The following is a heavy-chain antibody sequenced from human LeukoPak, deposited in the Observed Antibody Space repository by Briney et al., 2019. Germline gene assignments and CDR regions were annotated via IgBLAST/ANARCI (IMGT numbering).Heavy chain of an antibody. CDR1: GGSISSSSYY. Sequence: SETLSLTCTVSGGSISSSSYYWGWIRQPPGEGLEWIGSIYYSGSTYYNPSLKSRVTISVDTSKNQFSLKLSSVTAADTAVYYCARGYGSGADWGQGTLVTVSS. CDR2: IYYSGST. J-gene: IGHJ4*02. V-gene: IGHV4-39*01. D-gene: IGHD3-10*01. CDR3: ARGYGSGAD.